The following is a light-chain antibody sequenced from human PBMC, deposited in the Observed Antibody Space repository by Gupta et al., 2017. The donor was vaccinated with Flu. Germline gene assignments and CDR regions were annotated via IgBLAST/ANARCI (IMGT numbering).Light chain of an antibody. Sequence: SALTQPASVSGSPGQSITISCTGTSSDVGGYNYVSWYQQYPGKAPKLMIYEVSNRPSGVATRFSGSKSANTASLTISGLQAEDEANYYCSTVTSTSTWVFGGGTKRTVL. J-gene: IGLJ3*02. V-gene: IGLV2-14*01. CDR2: EVS. CDR1: SSDVGGYNY. CDR3: STVTSTSTWV.